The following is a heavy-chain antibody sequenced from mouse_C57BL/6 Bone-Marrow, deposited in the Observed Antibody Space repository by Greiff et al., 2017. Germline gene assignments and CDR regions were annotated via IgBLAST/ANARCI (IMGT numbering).Heavy chain of an antibody. CDR1: GYTFTDYY. CDR3: ARGGYYSYAMDY. Sequence: VQLQQSGAELVRPGASVKLSCKASGYTFTDYYINWVKQRPGQGLEWIARIYPGSGNTYYNEKFKGKATLTSEKSSSTAYMQLSSLTSEDSAVYFCARGGYYSYAMDYWGQGTSVTVSS. D-gene: IGHD2-3*01. CDR2: IYPGSGNT. V-gene: IGHV1-76*01. J-gene: IGHJ4*01.